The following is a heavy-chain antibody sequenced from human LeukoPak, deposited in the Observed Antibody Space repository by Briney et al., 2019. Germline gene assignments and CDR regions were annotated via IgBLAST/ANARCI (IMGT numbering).Heavy chain of an antibody. CDR2: IYYSGST. J-gene: IGHJ5*02. V-gene: IGHV4-31*03. CDR1: GGSISSGGYY. D-gene: IGHD2-2*01. CDR3: ARDAGQAAAHNWFDP. Sequence: TSETLSLTCTVSGGSISSGGYYWSWIRQHPGKGLEWIGYIYYSGSTYYNPSLKSRVTISVDTPKNQFSLKLSSVTAADTAVYYCARDAGQAAAHNWFDPWGQGTLVTVSS.